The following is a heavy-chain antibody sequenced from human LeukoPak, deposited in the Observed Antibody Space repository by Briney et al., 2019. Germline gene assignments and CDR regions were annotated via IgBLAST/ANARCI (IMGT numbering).Heavy chain of an antibody. CDR1: GHTFTSYY. Sequence: AASVKVSCKASGHTFTSYYMHWVRQAPGKGLEWMGGFDPEDGETIYAQKFQGGVTMTEDTSTDTAYMELSSLRSEDTAVYYCATPGGMGYYYYGMDVWGQGTTVTVSS. D-gene: IGHD3-16*01. CDR2: FDPEDGET. CDR3: ATPGGMGYYYYGMDV. V-gene: IGHV1-24*01. J-gene: IGHJ6*02.